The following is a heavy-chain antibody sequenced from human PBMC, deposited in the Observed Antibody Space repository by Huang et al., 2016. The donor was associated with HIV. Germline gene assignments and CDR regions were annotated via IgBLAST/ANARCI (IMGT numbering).Heavy chain of an antibody. J-gene: IGHJ4*02. CDR2: ISGGGGST. CDR3: AKDPYSSSWFDHFDY. D-gene: IGHD6-13*01. Sequence: EVQLLESGGGLVQPGGSLRLSCAASGFTFSSYAMSWVRQAPGKGLEWVSVISGGGGSTYYAESVKGRFTISRDNAKNTLYLQMNSLRAEDAAVYYCAKDPYSSSWFDHFDYWGQGTLVTVSS. V-gene: IGHV3-23*01. CDR1: GFTFSSYA.